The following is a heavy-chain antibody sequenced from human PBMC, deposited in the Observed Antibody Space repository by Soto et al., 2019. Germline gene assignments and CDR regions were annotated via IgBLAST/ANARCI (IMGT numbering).Heavy chain of an antibody. CDR1: GFTFSSYA. CDR2: ITSNGGNT. Sequence: EVQLVESGGGLVQPGGSLRLSCAASGFTFSSYAMHWVRQAPGKGLEYVSAITSNGGNTDYASSVKGRFTISRDNSKNTLYLQMGGMRAECMAVYYCARRIPFGYGMDVWGQGTTVTVSS. J-gene: IGHJ6*02. V-gene: IGHV3-64*01. CDR3: ARRIPFGYGMDV. D-gene: IGHD3-3*01.